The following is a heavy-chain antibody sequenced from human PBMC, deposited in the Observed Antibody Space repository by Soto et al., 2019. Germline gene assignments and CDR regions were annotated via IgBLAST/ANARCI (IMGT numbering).Heavy chain of an antibody. CDR1: GFTFKRYA. CDR3: AKGPYSSGWYPFDY. D-gene: IGHD6-19*01. Sequence: GGSLRLSCAASGFTFKRYAMTWVRQAPGKGLEWVSTLNGHGSSIYYADSVKGRFTISRDNSKNTLYLQMNSLGVDDTAVYYCAKGPYSSGWYPFDYWGQGTLVTVSS. J-gene: IGHJ4*02. V-gene: IGHV3-23*01. CDR2: LNGHGSSI.